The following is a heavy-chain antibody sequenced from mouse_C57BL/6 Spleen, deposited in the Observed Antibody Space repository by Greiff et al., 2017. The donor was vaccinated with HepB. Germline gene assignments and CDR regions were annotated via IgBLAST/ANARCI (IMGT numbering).Heavy chain of an antibody. CDR2: INPGSGGT. J-gene: IGHJ2*01. CDR1: GYAFTNYL. V-gene: IGHV1-54*01. D-gene: IGHD2-3*01. Sequence: VQLQQSGAELVRPGTSVKVSCKASGYAFTNYLIEWVKQRPGQGLEWIGVINPGSGGTNYNEKFKGKATLTADKSSSTAYMQLSSLTSEDSAVYFCARGWVLRYFDYWGQGTTLTVSS. CDR3: ARGWVLRYFDY.